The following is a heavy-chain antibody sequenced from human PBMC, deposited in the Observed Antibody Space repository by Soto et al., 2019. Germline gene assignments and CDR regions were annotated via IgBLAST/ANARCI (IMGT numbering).Heavy chain of an antibody. CDR3: ARDLIAVAAVEDTWFDP. Sequence: QVQLVQSGAEVKKPGSSVKVSCKASGGTFSSYTISWVRQAPGQGLEWMGRIIPILGIANYAQKFQGRVTLTAANSTSKAYMELSSLRSEDTAVEYGARDLIAVAAVEDTWFDPWGQGTLVTVSS. CDR1: GGTFSSYT. V-gene: IGHV1-69*02. CDR2: IIPILGIA. J-gene: IGHJ5*02. D-gene: IGHD6-19*01.